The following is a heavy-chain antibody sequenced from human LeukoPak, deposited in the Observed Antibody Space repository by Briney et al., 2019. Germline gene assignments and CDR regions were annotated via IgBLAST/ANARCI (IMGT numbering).Heavy chain of an antibody. D-gene: IGHD3-10*01. Sequence: ASVKVSCKASGYTFTSYNLHWVRQAPGQGPEWMGTIDPSGDSTSYAQKFQGRLTVTTDTSTSTVYMELSSLRSEETAVYYCARAGAISNYIFDFWGQGTLVTVSS. J-gene: IGHJ4*02. CDR1: GYTFTSYN. CDR3: ARAGAISNYIFDF. CDR2: IDPSGDST. V-gene: IGHV1-46*01.